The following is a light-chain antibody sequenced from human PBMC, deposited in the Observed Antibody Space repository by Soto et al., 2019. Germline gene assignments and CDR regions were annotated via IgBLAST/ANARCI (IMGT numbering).Light chain of an antibody. CDR1: ETVRDY. V-gene: IGKV3-20*01. Sequence: VLTQSPDTLSLSPGEGVNLSCRASETVRDYVAWHQQQPGPAPRLLVFGASTRASGVPDRFSGSGFGTYFTLTINRLEPDDFVVYYCQQYDTFPYSFGQGTKLEIK. CDR2: GAS. J-gene: IGKJ2*01. CDR3: QQYDTFPYS.